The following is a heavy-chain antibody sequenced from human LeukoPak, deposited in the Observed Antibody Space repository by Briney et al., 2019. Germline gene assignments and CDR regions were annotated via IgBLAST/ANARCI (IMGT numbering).Heavy chain of an antibody. J-gene: IGHJ3*02. D-gene: IGHD3-9*01. Sequence: GGSLRLSCAASGFTFSSYEMNWVRQAPGKGLEWVSYISSSGSTIYYADSVKGRFTISRDNAKNSLYLQMNSLRAEDTAVYYCARNWLLGPGAFDIWGQGTMVTVSS. CDR1: GFTFSSYE. CDR2: ISSSGSTI. CDR3: ARNWLLGPGAFDI. V-gene: IGHV3-48*03.